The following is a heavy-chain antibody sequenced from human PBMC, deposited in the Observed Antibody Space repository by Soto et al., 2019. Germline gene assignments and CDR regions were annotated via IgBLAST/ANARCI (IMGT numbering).Heavy chain of an antibody. J-gene: IGHJ4*02. CDR2: ISSSSSYT. CDR1: GFTFSDYY. D-gene: IGHD5-12*01. Sequence: QVQLVESGGGLVKPGGSLRLSCVASGFTFSDYYMNWIRQAPGKGLEWVSYISSSSSYTNYADSVKGRFTISRDNAKNSLYLQMNSLRAEDTAVYYCARDHHRYSGYDYVDYWGQGTLVTVSS. V-gene: IGHV3-11*05. CDR3: ARDHHRYSGYDYVDY.